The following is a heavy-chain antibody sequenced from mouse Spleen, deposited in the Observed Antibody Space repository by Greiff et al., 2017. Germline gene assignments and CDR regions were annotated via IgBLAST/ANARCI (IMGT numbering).Heavy chain of an antibody. Sequence: EVKLMESGAELVKPGASVKLSCTASGFNIKDTYMHWVKQRPEQGLEWIGRIDPANGNTKYDPKFQGKATITADTSSNTAYLQLSSLTSEDTAVYYCARGHYYGSWFAYWGQGTLVTVSA. CDR3: ARGHYYGSWFAY. J-gene: IGHJ3*01. CDR1: GFNIKDTY. D-gene: IGHD1-2*01. V-gene: IGHV14-3*02. CDR2: IDPANGNT.